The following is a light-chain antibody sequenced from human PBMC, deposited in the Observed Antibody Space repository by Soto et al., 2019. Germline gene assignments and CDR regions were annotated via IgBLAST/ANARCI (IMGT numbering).Light chain of an antibody. J-gene: IGLJ3*02. Sequence: QSALTQPASVSGSPGQSITIPCTGTSSDVGGYKDVSWYQQVPGKVPKLIIFEVHNRPSGISNRFSGSKSGNTASLTISGLQPEDEGDYYCCSKTSTNTLVFGGGTKVTVL. CDR2: EVH. CDR1: SSDVGGYKD. V-gene: IGLV2-14*01. CDR3: CSKTSTNTLV.